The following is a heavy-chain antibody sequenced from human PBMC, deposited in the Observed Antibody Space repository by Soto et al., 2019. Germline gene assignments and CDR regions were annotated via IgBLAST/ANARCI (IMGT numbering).Heavy chain of an antibody. J-gene: IGHJ6*02. D-gene: IGHD6-19*01. CDR2: ISSSSSYI. V-gene: IGHV3-21*01. Sequence: PGGSLRLSCAASGFTFSSYSMNWVRQAPGKGLEWVSSISSSSSYIYYADSVKGRFTISRDNAKNSLYLQMNSLRAEDTAVYYCARDRVGIAVAGRPEEHYYYYYGMDVWGQGTTVTVSS. CDR3: ARDRVGIAVAGRPEEHYYYYYGMDV. CDR1: GFTFSSYS.